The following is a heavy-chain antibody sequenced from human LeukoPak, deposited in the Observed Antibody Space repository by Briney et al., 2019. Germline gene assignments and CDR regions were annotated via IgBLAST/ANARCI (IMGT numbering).Heavy chain of an antibody. V-gene: IGHV3-30*02. CDR2: ILYDGSNK. CDR1: GFTFSHHG. D-gene: IGHD3/OR15-3a*01. Sequence: GGSLRLSCAASGFTFSHHGMHWVRQAPGKGLERVAFILYDGSNKYYVDSVKGRFTISRDNSENALSLQMNSLRAEDTAMYYCARAIDKGTGYYMDFWGQGTRVTVSS. J-gene: IGHJ4*02. CDR3: ARAIDKGTGYYMDF.